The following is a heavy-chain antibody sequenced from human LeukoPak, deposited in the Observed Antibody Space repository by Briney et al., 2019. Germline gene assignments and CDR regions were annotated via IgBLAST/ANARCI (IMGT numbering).Heavy chain of an antibody. CDR3: ARGRGYIGIFGVVTRPDYMDV. J-gene: IGHJ6*03. D-gene: IGHD3-3*01. CDR1: GYTFTSFD. V-gene: IGHV1-8*01. Sequence: ASVKVSCKASGYTFTSFDINWVRQATGQGLEWMGYMNPNSGNTGYAQKFQGRVTMTRNTSISTAYMELSSLRSEDTAVYYCARGRGYIGIFGVVTRPDYMDVWGKGTTVTVSS. CDR2: MNPNSGNT.